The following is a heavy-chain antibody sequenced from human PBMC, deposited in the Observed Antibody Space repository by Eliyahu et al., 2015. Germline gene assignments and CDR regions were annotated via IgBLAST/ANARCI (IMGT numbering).Heavy chain of an antibody. V-gene: IGHV4-34*01. J-gene: IGHJ5*02. D-gene: IGHD1-7*01. Sequence: WIGEINHSGSTNYNPSLKSRVTISVDTSKNQFSLKLSSVTAADTAVYYLSKARPMKNPPYNWNYVLKKNWFDPWGQGTLVTVSS. CDR3: SKARPMKNPPYNWNYVLKKNWFDP. CDR2: INHSGST.